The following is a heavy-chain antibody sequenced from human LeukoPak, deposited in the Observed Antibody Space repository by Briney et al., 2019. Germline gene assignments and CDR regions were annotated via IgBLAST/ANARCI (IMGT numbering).Heavy chain of an antibody. CDR3: ARGYRAGTTPGYYYGMDV. Sequence: GGSLRLSCAASGFTFSSYSMNWVRQAPGKGLEWVSSISSSSSYIYYADSVKGRFTISRDNAKNSLYLQMNSLRAEDTAVYYCARGYRAGTTPGYYYGMDVWGQGTTVTVSS. D-gene: IGHD1-1*01. J-gene: IGHJ6*02. CDR2: ISSSSSYI. CDR1: GFTFSSYS. V-gene: IGHV3-21*01.